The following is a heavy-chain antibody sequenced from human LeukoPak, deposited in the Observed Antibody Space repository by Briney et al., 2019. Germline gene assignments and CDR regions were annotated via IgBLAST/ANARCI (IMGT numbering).Heavy chain of an antibody. CDR3: ATIRYFDWLLYS. D-gene: IGHD3-9*01. CDR1: GYTFTSYG. J-gene: IGHJ5*02. Sequence: ASVKVSCKASGYTFTSYGISWVRQAPGQGLEWLGWINPNSGGTNYAQKFQGRVTMTRDTSISTAYMELSRLRSDDTAVYYCATIRYFDWLLYSWGQGTLVTVSS. CDR2: INPNSGGT. V-gene: IGHV1-2*02.